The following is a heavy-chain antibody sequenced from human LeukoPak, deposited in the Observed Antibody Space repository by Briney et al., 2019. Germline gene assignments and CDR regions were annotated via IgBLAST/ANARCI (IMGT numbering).Heavy chain of an antibody. Sequence: NPSQTLSLTCTVSGGSISSGSYYWSWIRQPAGKGLEWIGRIYIDGNTNYNPSLKNRVTISVDTSKTQFSLKLSSVTAADTAVYYCARDYVYRYGSGAHNWFDPWGQGTLVTVSS. J-gene: IGHJ5*02. CDR3: ARDYVYRYGSGAHNWFDP. D-gene: IGHD3-10*01. V-gene: IGHV4-61*02. CDR2: IYIDGNT. CDR1: GGSISSGSYY.